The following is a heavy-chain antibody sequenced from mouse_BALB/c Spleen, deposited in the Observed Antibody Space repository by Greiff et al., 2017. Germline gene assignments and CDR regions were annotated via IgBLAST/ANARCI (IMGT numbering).Heavy chain of an antibody. CDR3: ARGGITTAFDY. J-gene: IGHJ2*01. V-gene: IGHV5-6-5*01. Sequence: EVQGVESGGGLVKPGGSLKLSCAASGFTFSSYAMSWVRQTPEKRLEWVASISSGGSTYYPDSVKGRFTISRDNARNILYLQMSSLRSEDTAMYYCARGGITTAFDYWGQGTTLTVSS. D-gene: IGHD2-4*01. CDR2: ISSGGST. CDR1: GFTFSSYA.